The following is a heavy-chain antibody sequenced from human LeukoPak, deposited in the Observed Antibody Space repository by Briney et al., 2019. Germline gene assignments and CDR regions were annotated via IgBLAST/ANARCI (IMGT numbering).Heavy chain of an antibody. D-gene: IGHD2-2*01. Sequence: PSGTLSLTCAVSGGSISSSNWWSWVRQPPGKGLEWIGEIYHSGSTNYNPSLKSRVTISVDKSKNQFSLKLSSVTAADTAVYYCARDNGLGYCSSTSCYRGSIDAFDIWGQGTMVTVSS. J-gene: IGHJ3*02. V-gene: IGHV4-4*02. CDR1: GGSISSSNW. CDR3: ARDNGLGYCSSTSCYRGSIDAFDI. CDR2: IYHSGST.